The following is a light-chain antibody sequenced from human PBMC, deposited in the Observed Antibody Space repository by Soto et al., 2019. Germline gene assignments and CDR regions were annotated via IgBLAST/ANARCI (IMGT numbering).Light chain of an antibody. CDR2: SAS. V-gene: IGKV1D-12*01. J-gene: IGKJ4*01. CDR1: QDIRSW. Sequence: DIQMTQSPSSVSASVGDRVTMTCRASQDIRSWLAWYQQKPGRAPKLLISSASTLQNGVPSRFSGSGSGTDFSLTITNLQPEDFATYFCQQSHTFPATFRGGTKVEVK. CDR3: QQSHTFPAT.